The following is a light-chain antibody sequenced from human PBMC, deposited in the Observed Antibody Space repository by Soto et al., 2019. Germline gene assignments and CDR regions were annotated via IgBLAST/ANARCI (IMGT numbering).Light chain of an antibody. Sequence: ILLTQTTTTLSVSPGERATLSCRASQSVSIDLAWYQQKPGQSPRLLIFDASTRATGIPARFSGSGSGTEFTLTISNLQPEDVAVYYCHQYKEGPPITFGQGTRLEIK. J-gene: IGKJ5*01. V-gene: IGKV3-15*01. CDR3: HQYKEGPPIT. CDR1: QSVSID. CDR2: DAS.